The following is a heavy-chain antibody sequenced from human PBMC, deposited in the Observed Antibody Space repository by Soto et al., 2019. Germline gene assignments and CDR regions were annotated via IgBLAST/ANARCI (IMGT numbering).Heavy chain of an antibody. J-gene: IGHJ6*02. Sequence: PSETLSLTCTVSGGSISSGGYYWSWIRQHPGKGLEWIGYIYYSGSTYYNPSLKSRVTISVGTSKNQFSLKLSSVTAADTAVYYCARGPKYYDFWSGYYERYYYYYGMDVWGQGTTVTVSS. V-gene: IGHV4-31*03. D-gene: IGHD3-3*01. CDR1: GGSISSGGYY. CDR2: IYYSGST. CDR3: ARGPKYYDFWSGYYERYYYYYGMDV.